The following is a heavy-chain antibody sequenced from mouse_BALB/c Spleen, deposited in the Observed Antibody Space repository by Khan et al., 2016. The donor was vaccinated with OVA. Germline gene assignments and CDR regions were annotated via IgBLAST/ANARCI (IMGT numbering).Heavy chain of an antibody. J-gene: IGHJ4*01. CDR2: ISSGGRYT. CDR1: GFTFSTYG. Sequence: EVQRVESGGDLVKPGGSLKVSCAASGFTFSTYGMSWVRQTPDKRLEWVATISSGGRYTYFPDSVKGRFTISRDNAKNTLYLQMSSLKSEDTAMYYCARAYDGNDYYAMDYWGRGTSVTVSS. CDR3: ARAYDGNDYYAMDY. V-gene: IGHV5-6*01. D-gene: IGHD2-10*01.